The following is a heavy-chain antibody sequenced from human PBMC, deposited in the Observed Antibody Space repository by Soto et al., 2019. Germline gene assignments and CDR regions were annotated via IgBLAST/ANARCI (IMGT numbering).Heavy chain of an antibody. CDR3: AREGYYYDSSGYFEY. CDR1: GYTFTSYG. V-gene: IGHV1-18*01. Sequence: ASVKVSCKASGYTFTSYGISLLRHSPGQGLEWMGWISAYNGNTNYAQKLQGRVTMTTDTSTSTAYMELRSLRSDDTAVYYCAREGYYYDSSGYFEYWGQGTLVTVSS. CDR2: ISAYNGNT. D-gene: IGHD3-22*01. J-gene: IGHJ4*02.